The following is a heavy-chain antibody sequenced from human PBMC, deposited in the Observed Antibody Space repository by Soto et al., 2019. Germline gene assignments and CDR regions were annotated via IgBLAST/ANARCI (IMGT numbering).Heavy chain of an antibody. CDR3: ARSYDSSGYYRAPVDD. D-gene: IGHD3-22*01. CDR2: IRSRAYGETT. J-gene: IGHJ4*02. V-gene: IGHV3-49*03. Sequence: GGSLRLSCTTSGFTFGDYTVNWFRQAPGKGLEWVAFIRSRAYGETTQYAASVKGRFTISRDDSKSVAYLQMNSLRSEDAAVYYCARSYDSSGYYRAPVDDSGQGTLVTVSS. CDR1: GFTFGDYT.